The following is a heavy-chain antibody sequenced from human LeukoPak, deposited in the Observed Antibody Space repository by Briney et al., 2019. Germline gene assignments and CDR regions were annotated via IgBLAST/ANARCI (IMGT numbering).Heavy chain of an antibody. J-gene: IGHJ4*02. CDR3: ARERRLSYYDSSGYYFD. V-gene: IGHV4-30-4*08. D-gene: IGHD3-22*01. Sequence: SETLSLTCTVSGGSISSSSYYWGWIRQPPGKGLEWIGYIYYSGSTYYNPSLKSRVTISVDTSKNQFSLKLSSVTAADTAVYYCARERRLSYYDSSGYYFDWGQGTLVTVSS. CDR2: IYYSGST. CDR1: GGSISSSSYY.